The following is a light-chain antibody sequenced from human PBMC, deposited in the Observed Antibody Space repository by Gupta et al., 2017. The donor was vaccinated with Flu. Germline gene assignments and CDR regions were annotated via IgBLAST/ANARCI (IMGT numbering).Light chain of an antibody. CDR1: QSIRSY. Sequence: DIQMTQSPSSLSASVGDRVTITCRASQSIRSYLNRYQQRPGKAPKLLIYDASRLQTGVPSRFRGRGFGPAFTLTMSSRQPKNFEPYYCQHSFRPHPPLIFGGGTKVEIK. V-gene: IGKV1-39*01. J-gene: IGKJ4*01. CDR2: DAS. CDR3: QHSFRPHPPLI.